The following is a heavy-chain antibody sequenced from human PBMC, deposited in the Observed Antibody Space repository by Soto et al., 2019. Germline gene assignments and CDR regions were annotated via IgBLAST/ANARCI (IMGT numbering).Heavy chain of an antibody. CDR3: TKDSHGYEQPIDS. D-gene: IGHD5-12*01. CDR2: VSGSGSGT. J-gene: IGHJ4*02. V-gene: IGHV3-23*01. CDR1: GFTFKGYA. Sequence: QLGGSLRLSCAASGFTFKGYAMNWVRQAPGKGLEWVSTVSGSGSGTYYTDSVKGRFTISRDNSKNTLYLQMDNLRAEDTALYYCTKDSHGYEQPIDSWGQGILVTVSS.